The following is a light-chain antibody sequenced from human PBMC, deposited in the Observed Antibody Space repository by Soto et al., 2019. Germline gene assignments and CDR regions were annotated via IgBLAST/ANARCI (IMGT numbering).Light chain of an antibody. CDR1: NIGGKS. CDR2: DDS. CDR3: QIWDSTSDHPV. J-gene: IGLJ1*01. Sequence: SYELTQPPSVSVAPGQTARITCGGDNIGGKSVRWYQQKPGQAPVLVVYDDSARPSAIPERFSGSNSGYTATLTINWVEAGDEADYYCQIWDSTSDHPVFGTGTKVTV. V-gene: IGLV3-21*02.